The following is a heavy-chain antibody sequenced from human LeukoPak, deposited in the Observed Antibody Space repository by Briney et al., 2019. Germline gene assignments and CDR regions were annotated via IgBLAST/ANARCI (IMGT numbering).Heavy chain of an antibody. CDR3: ARGLGYYDSSGSDY. Sequence: GASVKVSCKASGYTFTGYYMHWVRQAPGQGLEWMGRINPNSGGTNYAQKFQGRVTMTRDTSISTAYMELSRLRSDDTAVYYCARGLGYYDSSGSDYWGQGTLVAVSS. CDR1: GYTFTGYY. J-gene: IGHJ4*02. CDR2: INPNSGGT. V-gene: IGHV1-2*06. D-gene: IGHD3-22*01.